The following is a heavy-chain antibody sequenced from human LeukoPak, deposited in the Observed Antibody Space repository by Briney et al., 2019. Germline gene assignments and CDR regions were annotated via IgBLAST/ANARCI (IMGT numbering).Heavy chain of an antibody. CDR1: GFTFSSYG. D-gene: IGHD6-19*01. V-gene: IGHV3-33*01. CDR3: ARVIYSGWEGELSD. CDR2: IRYDGSNK. J-gene: IGHJ4*02. Sequence: PGGSLRLSCAASGFTFSSYGMHWVRQAPGKGLEWVAVIRYDGSNKYYADSVMGRFTISRDNAKNTLYLQMNSLRAEDTAVYYCARVIYSGWEGELSDWGQGTLVTVSS.